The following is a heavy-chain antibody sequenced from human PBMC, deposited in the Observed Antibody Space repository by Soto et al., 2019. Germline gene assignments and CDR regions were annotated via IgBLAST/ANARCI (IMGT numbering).Heavy chain of an antibody. CDR1: GDTRTDFS. CDR2: LSVGNGDT. V-gene: IGHV1-3*01. D-gene: IGHD2-15*01. Sequence: GASVKASCKASGDTRTDFSMHWVRQAPGQRPEWMGWLSVGNGDTKYSQEFQGRVTITRDTSARTAYMELSNLRSEDTAVYYCATSEGDCGGGSCYNYFYYYGMDVWGQGTTVTVSS. J-gene: IGHJ6*02. CDR3: ATSEGDCGGGSCYNYFYYYGMDV.